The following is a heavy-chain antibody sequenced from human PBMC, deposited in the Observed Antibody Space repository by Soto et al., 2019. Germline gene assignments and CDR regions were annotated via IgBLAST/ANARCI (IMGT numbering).Heavy chain of an antibody. Sequence: VEPLKISSKGSGYSFTSYWIGWVRKMPGKGLEWMGIIYPGDSDTRYSPSFQGQVTISADKSISTAYLQWSSLKASDTAMYYCARQVGATRPYYFDYWGQGTLVTVSS. D-gene: IGHD1-26*01. J-gene: IGHJ4*02. CDR2: IYPGDSDT. V-gene: IGHV5-51*01. CDR1: GYSFTSYW. CDR3: ARQVGATRPYYFDY.